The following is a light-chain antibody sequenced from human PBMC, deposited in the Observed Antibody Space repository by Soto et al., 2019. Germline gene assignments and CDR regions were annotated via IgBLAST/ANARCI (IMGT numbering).Light chain of an antibody. CDR2: DNN. CDR3: GTWDNSLSAGGV. Sequence: QSVLTQPPSVSAAPGQKVTISCSGSSSNIGNNYVSWYQQLPGTAPKLLIYDNNQRPSGIPDRFSGSKSGTSATLGITGLQTGDEADYYCGTWDNSLSAGGVFGTGTKLTVL. J-gene: IGLJ1*01. CDR1: SSNIGNNY. V-gene: IGLV1-51*01.